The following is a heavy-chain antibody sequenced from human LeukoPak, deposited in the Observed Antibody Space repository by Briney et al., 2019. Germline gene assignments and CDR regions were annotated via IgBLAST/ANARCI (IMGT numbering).Heavy chain of an antibody. J-gene: IGHJ4*02. CDR1: GGTFSSYA. D-gene: IGHD3-10*01. CDR3: ASGPRTNYGSLGDYYFDY. Sequence: ASVKVSCKASGGTFSSYAISWVRQAPGQGLEWMGWINPNSGGTNYAQKFQGRVTMTRDTSISTAYMELSSLRSDDTAVYYCASGPRTNYGSLGDYYFDYWGQGTLVTVSS. V-gene: IGHV1-2*02. CDR2: INPNSGGT.